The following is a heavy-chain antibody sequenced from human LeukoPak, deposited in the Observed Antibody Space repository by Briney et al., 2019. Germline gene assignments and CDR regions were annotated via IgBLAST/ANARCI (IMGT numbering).Heavy chain of an antibody. J-gene: IGHJ4*02. CDR3: ARDVSASGTIFGVVYGGTFDY. Sequence: PSETLSLTCTVSGYSISSGYYWGWIRQPPGKGLEWIGSIYHSGSTYYNPYLKSRVTISVDTTKNQFSLKLSSVTAADTAVYYCARDVSASGTIFGVVYGGTFDYWGQGTLVTVSS. V-gene: IGHV4-38-2*02. CDR1: GYSISSGYY. CDR2: IYHSGST. D-gene: IGHD3-3*01.